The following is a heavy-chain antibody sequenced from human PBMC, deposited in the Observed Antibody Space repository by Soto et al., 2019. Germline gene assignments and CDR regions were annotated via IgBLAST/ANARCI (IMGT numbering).Heavy chain of an antibody. D-gene: IGHD6-6*01. Sequence: SVKVSCKASGGTFSSYAISWVRQAPGQGLEWMGGIIPIFGTANYAQKFQGRVTITADESTSTAYMELSSLRSEDTAVYYCARDRPSKYSSSAPMGYWGQGTLVTVSS. CDR3: ARDRPSKYSSSAPMGY. CDR1: GGTFSSYA. CDR2: IIPIFGTA. V-gene: IGHV1-69*13. J-gene: IGHJ4*02.